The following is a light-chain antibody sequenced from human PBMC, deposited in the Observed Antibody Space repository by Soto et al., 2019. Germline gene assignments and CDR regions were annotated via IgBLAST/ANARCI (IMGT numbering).Light chain of an antibody. Sequence: QSALTQPASVSGSPGQSITISCTGTSSDVGSYNLVSWYQQHPGKAPKLMISEVSKRPSGVSNRFSGPKSGNTASLRISGLQAEDEADYYCCSYAGSSTYFFGTGTKLTVL. J-gene: IGLJ1*01. CDR3: CSYAGSSTYF. CDR1: SSDVGSYNL. V-gene: IGLV2-23*02. CDR2: EVS.